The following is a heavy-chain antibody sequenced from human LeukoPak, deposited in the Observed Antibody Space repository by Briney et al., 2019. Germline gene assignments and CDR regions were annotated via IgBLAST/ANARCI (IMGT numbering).Heavy chain of an antibody. D-gene: IGHD2-21*02. Sequence: ASVKVSCKASGYTFTGYYMHWVRQAPGQGLEWMGWINPNSGGTNYAQKFRGRVTMTRDTSISTAYMELSRLRSDDTAVYYCARDGGGDNTLDYWGQGTLVTVSS. CDR1: GYTFTGYY. V-gene: IGHV1-2*02. CDR3: ARDGGGDNTLDY. J-gene: IGHJ4*02. CDR2: INPNSGGT.